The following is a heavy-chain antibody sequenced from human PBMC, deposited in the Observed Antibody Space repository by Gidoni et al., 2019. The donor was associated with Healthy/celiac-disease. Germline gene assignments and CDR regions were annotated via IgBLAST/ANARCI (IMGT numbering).Heavy chain of an antibody. CDR1: GFTFSSYA. J-gene: IGHJ4*02. Sequence: EVQLVESGGGLVQPGGSLRLSCAASGFTFSSYAMHWVRQAPGKGLEYVSAISSNGGSTYYANSVKGRFTISRDNSKNTLYLQMGSLRAEDMAVYYCARAKTTVIGYFDYWGQGTLVTVSS. D-gene: IGHD4-17*01. CDR2: ISSNGGST. V-gene: IGHV3-64*01. CDR3: ARAKTTVIGYFDY.